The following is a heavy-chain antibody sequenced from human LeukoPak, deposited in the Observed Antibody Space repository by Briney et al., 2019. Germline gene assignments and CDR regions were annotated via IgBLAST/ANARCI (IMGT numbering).Heavy chain of an antibody. J-gene: IGHJ4*02. V-gene: IGHV3-9*01. D-gene: IGHD6-19*01. CDR1: GVTFDDYA. CDR3: AKDVGSGWYGGFDY. Sequence: GGSLRLSCEASGVTFDDYAMHWVRQAPGKVLEWVSGINWNSGTINYAGSVKGRFTISRDNAKKSLYLQMNSLRAEDTALYYCAKDVGSGWYGGFDYWGQGTLVTVSS. CDR2: INWNSGTI.